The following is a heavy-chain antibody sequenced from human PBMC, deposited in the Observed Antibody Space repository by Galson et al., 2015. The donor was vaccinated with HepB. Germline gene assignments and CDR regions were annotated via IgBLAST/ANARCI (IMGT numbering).Heavy chain of an antibody. J-gene: IGHJ3*02. D-gene: IGHD3-3*01. CDR1: GFTFGSYA. CDR2: ISGSGGSA. CDR3: AKGIWSVYYTAAFDI. V-gene: IGHV3-23*01. Sequence: SLRLSCAASGFTFGSYAMSWVRQAPGKGLEWVSGISGSGGSAYYADSVKGRFTISRDNSKNTLYLQMNSLRAEDTAVYYCAKGIWSVYYTAAFDIWGQGTMVTVSS.